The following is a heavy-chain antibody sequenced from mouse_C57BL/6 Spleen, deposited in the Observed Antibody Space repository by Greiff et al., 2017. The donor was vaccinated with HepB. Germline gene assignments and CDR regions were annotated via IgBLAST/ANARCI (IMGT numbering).Heavy chain of an antibody. D-gene: IGHD2-4*01. CDR1: GFTFSSYT. CDR2: ISGGGGNT. V-gene: IGHV5-9*01. Sequence: EVKLVESGGGLVKPGGSLKLSCAASGFTFSSYTMSWVRQTPEKRLEWVATISGGGGNTYYPDSVKGRFTISRDNAKNTLYLQMSSLRSEDTALYYCASLYDYDVAYWGQGTLVTVSA. J-gene: IGHJ3*01. CDR3: ASLYDYDVAY.